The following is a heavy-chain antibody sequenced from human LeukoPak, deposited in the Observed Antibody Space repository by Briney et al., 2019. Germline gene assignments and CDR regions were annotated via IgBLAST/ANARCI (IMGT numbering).Heavy chain of an antibody. D-gene: IGHD5-12*01. CDR2: ISYDGSNK. V-gene: IGHV3-30*18. Sequence: GGSLRLSCAASGFTFSNYGMHWVRQAPGKGLEWVAVISYDGSNKYYTDSVKGRFTISRDNSKNTLYLQMNSLRAEDTAVYYCAKDRTAGYDGLVDYWGQGTLVTVSS. CDR3: AKDRTAGYDGLVDY. J-gene: IGHJ4*02. CDR1: GFTFSNYG.